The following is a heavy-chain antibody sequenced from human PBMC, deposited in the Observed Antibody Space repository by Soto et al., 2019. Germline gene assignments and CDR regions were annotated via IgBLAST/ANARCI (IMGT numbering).Heavy chain of an antibody. J-gene: IGHJ4*02. Sequence: ASVKVSCKASGYTFTEYYLYWVRQAPAQGPEWLGGINPRTGDTNQAQKFQGRVTMTRDMYLTTAYMELHRLTSDDTAVYYCARHPIGGGATYYFEYWGQGSLVTVSS. V-gene: IGHV1-2*02. D-gene: IGHD3-16*01. CDR1: GYTFTEYY. CDR2: INPRTGDT. CDR3: ARHPIGGGATYYFEY.